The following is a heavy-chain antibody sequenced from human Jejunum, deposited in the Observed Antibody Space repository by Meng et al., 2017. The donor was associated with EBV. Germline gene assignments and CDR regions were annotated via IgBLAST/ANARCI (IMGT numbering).Heavy chain of an antibody. CDR1: GGSISSSSYY. V-gene: IGHV4-39*01. CDR2: DYNGGST. J-gene: IGHJ4*02. Sequence: QLHLLVSGPGLVKPSETLSLTCTVSGGSISSSSYYWGWIRQPPGKGLEWIGTDYNGGSTYYNPSLKSRVTISVDTSKNQFSLKLISVTAADTAAYYCARQGPSGRTFDYWGQGTLVTVSS. CDR3: ARQGPSGRTFDY. D-gene: IGHD1-26*01.